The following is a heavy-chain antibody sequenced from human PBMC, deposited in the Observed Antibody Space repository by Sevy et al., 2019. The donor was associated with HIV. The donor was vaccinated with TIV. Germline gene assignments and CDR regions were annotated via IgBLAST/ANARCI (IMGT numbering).Heavy chain of an antibody. D-gene: IGHD2-15*01. CDR1: GYTFTSYR. CDR2: ISAHNGDT. Sequence: ASVKVSCKASGYTFTSYRIYWVRQAPGQGLESMGWISAHNGDTNYAQKFQGRVTMITDTSTTTAYMDLRSLRPDDTALYYCARAYCSGGRCYSLAYWGQGTLVTVSS. J-gene: IGHJ4*02. V-gene: IGHV1-18*01. CDR3: ARAYCSGGRCYSLAY.